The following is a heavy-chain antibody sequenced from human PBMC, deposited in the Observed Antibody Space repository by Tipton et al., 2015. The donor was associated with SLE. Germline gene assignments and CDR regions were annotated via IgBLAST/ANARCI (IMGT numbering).Heavy chain of an antibody. D-gene: IGHD3-22*01. CDR3: ARGVAYYYDSGAFDI. Sequence: TLSLTCAVSGFSISSGYHWSWIRQPPGKGLEWIGEINYSGSTNYNPSLKSRVTISIGTSKNQLSLKLSSVTAADTAVYYCARGVAYYYDSGAFDIWGQGTMVTVSS. J-gene: IGHJ3*02. CDR2: INYSGST. V-gene: IGHV4-34*01. CDR1: GFSISSGYH.